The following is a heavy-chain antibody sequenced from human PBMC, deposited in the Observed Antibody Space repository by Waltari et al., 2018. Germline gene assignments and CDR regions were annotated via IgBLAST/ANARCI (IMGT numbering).Heavy chain of an antibody. V-gene: IGHV4-34*01. J-gene: IGHJ3*02. CDR2: INHSGST. CDR1: GGSFSGYY. D-gene: IGHD1-26*01. Sequence: QVQLQQWGAGLLKPSETLSLTCAVNGGSFSGYYWSWIRQPPGKGLEWIGEINHSGSTNYNPSLKSRVTISVDTSKNQFSLKLSSVTAADTAVYYCAREKGGELPPAFDIWGQGTMVTVSS. CDR3: AREKGGELPPAFDI.